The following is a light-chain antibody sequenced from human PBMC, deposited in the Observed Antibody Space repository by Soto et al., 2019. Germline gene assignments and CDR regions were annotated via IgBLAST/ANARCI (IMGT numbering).Light chain of an antibody. CDR2: DAS. V-gene: IGKV3-11*01. J-gene: IGKJ4*01. CDR1: QSVSRS. CDR3: QQHNNWPLT. Sequence: EIVLTQSPATLSLSPGDRAVLSCRASQSVSRSLTWYQHKPGQAPRLLIYDASTRATGIPRRFSGSGSGTDFTLTISSLQSEDFAVYYCQQHNNWPLTFGGGTKVEIK.